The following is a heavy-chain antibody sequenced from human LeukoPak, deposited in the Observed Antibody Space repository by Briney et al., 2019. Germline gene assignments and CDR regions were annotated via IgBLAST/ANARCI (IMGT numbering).Heavy chain of an antibody. J-gene: IGHJ5*02. D-gene: IGHD6-13*01. CDR1: GFAFTTCA. V-gene: IGHV3-23*01. CDR3: VRDIAPIGAVWFDP. CDR2: ISGSGDST. Sequence: GGSLRLSCAASGFAFTTCAINWVRQAPGKGLEWVSTISGSGDSTYYADSVKGRFTISRDSAKNTVYLQMNSLRVEDTALYYCVRDIAPIGAVWFDPWGQGTLVTVSS.